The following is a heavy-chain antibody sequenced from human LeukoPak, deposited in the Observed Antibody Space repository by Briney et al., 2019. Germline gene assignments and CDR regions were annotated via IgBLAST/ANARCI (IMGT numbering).Heavy chain of an antibody. CDR1: GFIFSIYA. D-gene: IGHD1-14*01. J-gene: IGHJ4*02. V-gene: IGHV3-23*01. CDR2: ISGSGDST. CDR3: VSSPQITAFDN. Sequence: PGGSLRLSCAASGFIFSIYAMTWVRQVPGKGLEWVSSISGSGDSTYHADSVKGRFTISRDNSKNMLYLQMTSLGAEDTAVYYCVSSPQITAFDNWGQGILVTVSS.